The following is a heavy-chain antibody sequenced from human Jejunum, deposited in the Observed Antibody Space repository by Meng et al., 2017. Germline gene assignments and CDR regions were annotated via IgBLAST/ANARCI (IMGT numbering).Heavy chain of an antibody. CDR2: IYYSGST. CDR1: GASMSSGNYY. V-gene: IGHV4-31*01. CDR3: ARVNWTSSYWYFDL. J-gene: IGHJ2*01. Sequence: HVHPQESGPGVVKPSQTLSLTCTVSGASMSSGNYYWTWIRQHPGKGLEWIGYIYYSGSTYYNPSLQSLVTISIDMSENQFSLKLTSVTAADTAVYYCARVNWTSSYWYFDLWGRGTLVTVSS. D-gene: IGHD1-1*01.